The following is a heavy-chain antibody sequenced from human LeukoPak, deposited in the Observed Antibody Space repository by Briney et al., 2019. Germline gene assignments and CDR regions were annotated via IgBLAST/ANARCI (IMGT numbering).Heavy chain of an antibody. CDR2: IKFDGSEK. Sequence: GGSLRLSCEASGFTFSNYWMSWACQAPGKGLEWVANIKFDGSEKYYTDSVRGRFTVSRDNARDSLHLEMSRLRAEDTAVYYCARDGYFFAMDVWGQGTTVTVSS. V-gene: IGHV3-7*03. J-gene: IGHJ6*02. CDR1: GFTFSNYW. D-gene: IGHD2-2*03. CDR3: ARDGYFFAMDV.